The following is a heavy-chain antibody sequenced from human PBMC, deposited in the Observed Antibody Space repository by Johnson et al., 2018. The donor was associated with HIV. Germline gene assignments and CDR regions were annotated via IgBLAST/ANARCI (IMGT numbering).Heavy chain of an antibody. V-gene: IGHV3-73*01. D-gene: IGHD2-21*01. J-gene: IGHJ3*02. CDR3: ARGGGCGGDCYSGFDAFDI. CDR1: GFTFSGSA. Sequence: VQLVESGGGVVQPGRSLRLSCAASGFTFSGSAMHWVRQASGKGLEWVGRIRSKDNSYATAYAASVKGRFTISRDDSKNTAYLQINSLSTEDTAVYYCARGGGCGGDCYSGFDAFDIWGQGTLVTVFS. CDR2: IRSKDNSYAT.